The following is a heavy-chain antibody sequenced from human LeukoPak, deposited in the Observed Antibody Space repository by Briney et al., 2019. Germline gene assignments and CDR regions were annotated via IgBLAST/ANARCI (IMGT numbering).Heavy chain of an antibody. CDR1: GFIFSTYA. Sequence: GGSLRLSCAASGFIFSTYAMSWVRQGPGKGLEWVGRIKSKTDGGTADHATFVEGRFTISRDDSKNTLYLQMNSLKTEDTAVYYCTTERGYSGYDNWGQGTLVTVSS. CDR2: IKSKTDGGTA. J-gene: IGHJ4*02. D-gene: IGHD5-12*01. V-gene: IGHV3-15*01. CDR3: TTERGYSGYDN.